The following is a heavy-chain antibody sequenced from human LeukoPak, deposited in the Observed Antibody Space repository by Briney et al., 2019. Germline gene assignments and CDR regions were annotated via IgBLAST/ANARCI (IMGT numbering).Heavy chain of an antibody. CDR2: IIPIFGTA. Sequence: ASVKVSCKASGGTFSSYAISWVRQAPGQGLEWMGGIIPIFGTANYAQKFQGRVTITADESTSTAYMELSSLRSEDTAVYYCACSRSYSSPIDYWGQGTLVTVSS. D-gene: IGHD6-13*01. J-gene: IGHJ4*02. CDR3: ACSRSYSSPIDY. V-gene: IGHV1-69*13. CDR1: GGTFSSYA.